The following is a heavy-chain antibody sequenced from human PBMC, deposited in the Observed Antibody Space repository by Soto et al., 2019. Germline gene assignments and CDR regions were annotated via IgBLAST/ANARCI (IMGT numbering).Heavy chain of an antibody. Sequence: PGGSLRLSCAASGFTFSSYWMHWVRQAPGKGLVWVSRINSDGSSTSYADSVKGRFTISRDNAKNTLYLQMNSLRAEDTAVYYCARDNHYDYILRSYRRSFDYWGQGTLVTVSS. J-gene: IGHJ4*02. CDR3: ARDNHYDYILRSYRRSFDY. CDR2: INSDGSST. CDR1: GFTFSSYW. V-gene: IGHV3-74*01. D-gene: IGHD3-16*02.